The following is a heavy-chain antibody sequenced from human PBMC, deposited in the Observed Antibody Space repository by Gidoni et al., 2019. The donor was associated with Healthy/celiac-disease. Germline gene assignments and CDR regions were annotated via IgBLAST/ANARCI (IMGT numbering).Heavy chain of an antibody. CDR2: ISSSSSYI. D-gene: IGHD3-22*01. CDR1: GFTFSSYS. J-gene: IGHJ4*02. Sequence: EVQLVESGGGLVKPGGSVRLSCAASGFTFSSYSMNWVRQAPGKGREWVSSISSSSSYISYADSVKVRFTISRDNAKNSLYLQMTSLRAEDTAVYYCARDPSLGGYYDSSGYDYWGQGTLVTVSS. CDR3: ARDPSLGGYYDSSGYDY. V-gene: IGHV3-21*01.